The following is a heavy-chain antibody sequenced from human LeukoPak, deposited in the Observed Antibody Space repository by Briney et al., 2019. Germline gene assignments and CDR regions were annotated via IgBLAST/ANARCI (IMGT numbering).Heavy chain of an antibody. CDR2: IYPGDSDT. CDR1: GYSFTSYW. V-gene: IGHV5-51*01. J-gene: IGHJ4*02. D-gene: IGHD3-3*01. Sequence: GESLKISCKGSGYSFTSYWIGWVRQMPGKSLEWMGIIYPGDSDTRYSPSFQGQVTISADKSISTAYLQWSSLKASDTAMYYCASSIRYYDFWSGYYTSYYFDYWGQGTLVTVSS. CDR3: ASSIRYYDFWSGYYTSYYFDY.